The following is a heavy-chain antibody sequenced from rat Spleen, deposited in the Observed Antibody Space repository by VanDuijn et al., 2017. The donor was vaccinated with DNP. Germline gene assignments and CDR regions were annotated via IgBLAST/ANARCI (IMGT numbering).Heavy chain of an antibody. J-gene: IGHJ3*01. CDR3: ASLNNYNWFAY. Sequence: EVQLVESGGGLVQPGRSLKLSCAASGFTFSDYGMAWVRQVPTKGLEWVAYITYDGGNTYYRDSVKGRFTISRDNAKSTLYLQMDSLRSEDTATYYCASLNNYNWFAYWGQGTLVTVSS. CDR1: GFTFSDYG. V-gene: IGHV5S13*01. CDR2: ITYDGGNT. D-gene: IGHD1-10*01.